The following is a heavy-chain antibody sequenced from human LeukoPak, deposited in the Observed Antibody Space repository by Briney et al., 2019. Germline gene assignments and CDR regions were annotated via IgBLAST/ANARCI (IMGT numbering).Heavy chain of an antibody. V-gene: IGHV4-59*08. CDR1: GGSINSYY. CDR2: IYYTGGEI. Sequence: SETLSLTCTVSGGSINSYYWSWIRQAPGKGLEWIGYIYYTGGEINYNPSLKSRLTISVDTSKNQFSLMLTSVTAADTAVYYCARQPAGTAAFDIWGQGTVVTVSS. D-gene: IGHD1-14*01. J-gene: IGHJ3*02. CDR3: ARQPAGTAAFDI.